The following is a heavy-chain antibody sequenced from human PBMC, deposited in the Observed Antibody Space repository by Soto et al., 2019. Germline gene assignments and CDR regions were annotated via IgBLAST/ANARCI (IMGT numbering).Heavy chain of an antibody. Sequence: PGVSLRLSCVGSGFTFSDGWFYHARQAPRKGLEWVGHSRGGGGSMHYAAPVKGRFTISRDDTKSTVYLQMDSLQIGAPAMYFCISQSHYLGAWRWGQGTRVTVSS. J-gene: IGHJ4*02. CDR2: SRGGGGSM. CDR3: ISQSHYLGAWR. D-gene: IGHD3-10*01. CDR1: GFTFSDGW. V-gene: IGHV3-15*07.